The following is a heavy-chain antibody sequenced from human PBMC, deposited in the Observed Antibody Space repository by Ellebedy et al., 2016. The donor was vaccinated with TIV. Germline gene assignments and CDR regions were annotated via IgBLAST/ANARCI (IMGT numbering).Heavy chain of an antibody. CDR3: ARELWPYGMDI. CDR2: ISSSGSTI. V-gene: IGHV3-11*01. J-gene: IGHJ6*02. CDR1: GFTFSDYY. Sequence: GESLKISXAASGFTFSDYYMSWIRQAPGKGLEWVSYISSSGSTIYYADSVKGRFTISRDNAKNSLYLQINSLRAEDTAVYYCARELWPYGMDIWGQGTTVTVSS. D-gene: IGHD2-21*01.